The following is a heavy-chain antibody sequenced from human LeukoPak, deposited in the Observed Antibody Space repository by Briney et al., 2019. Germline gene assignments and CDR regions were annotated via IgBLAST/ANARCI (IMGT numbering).Heavy chain of an antibody. J-gene: IGHJ6*02. CDR1: GGSFSAYY. Sequence: SETLSLTCAVYGGSFSAYYWRWIRQPPGKGLEWFGEINHSGSTNYNPSLKSRVTISVDTSKNQFSLKLSSVTAADTAVYYCARTADYCSSTTCWSMDVWGQGTTVTVSS. D-gene: IGHD2-2*01. CDR2: INHSGST. CDR3: ARTADYCSSTTCWSMDV. V-gene: IGHV4-34*01.